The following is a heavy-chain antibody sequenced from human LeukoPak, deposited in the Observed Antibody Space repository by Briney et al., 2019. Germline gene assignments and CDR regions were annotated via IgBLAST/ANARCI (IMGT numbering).Heavy chain of an antibody. CDR1: GFSFRYYG. Sequence: GASVKVSCKASGFSFRYYGINWMRQAPGQGLEWMGWISADTGESKYAEKVQGRLTLTRDTSTTTAYMDPRSLRPDDTAVYYCARGGNYCSDRNCYSDYWGQGTLVSVSS. D-gene: IGHD2-15*01. CDR2: ISADTGES. CDR3: ARGGNYCSDRNCYSDY. J-gene: IGHJ4*01. V-gene: IGHV1-18*04.